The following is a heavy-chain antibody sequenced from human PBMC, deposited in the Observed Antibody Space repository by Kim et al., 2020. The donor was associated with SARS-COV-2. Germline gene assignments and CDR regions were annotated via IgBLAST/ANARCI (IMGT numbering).Heavy chain of an antibody. D-gene: IGHD5-18*01. J-gene: IGHJ4*02. V-gene: IGHV4-59*13. Sequence: SETLSLTCTVSGGSISSYYWSWIRQPPGKGLEWIGYIYYSGSTNYNPSLKSRVTISVDTSKNQFSLKLSSVTAADTAVYYCARGNRGKLWHRSSIFDYWGQGTLVTVSS. CDR3: ARGNRGKLWHRSSIFDY. CDR1: GGSISSYY. CDR2: IYYSGST.